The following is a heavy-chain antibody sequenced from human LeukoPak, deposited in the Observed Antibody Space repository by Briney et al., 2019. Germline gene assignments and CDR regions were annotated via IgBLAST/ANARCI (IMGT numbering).Heavy chain of an antibody. CDR2: ISSSGSTI. V-gene: IGHV3-48*03. J-gene: IGHJ4*02. CDR1: GFTFSSYE. D-gene: IGHD5-24*01. Sequence: GGSLGLSCAAPGFTFSSYEMNWVRQAPGKGLEWVSYISSSGSTIYYADSVKGRFTISRDNAKNSLYLQMNSLRAEDTAVYYCAVATIKDYFDYWGQGTLVTVSS. CDR3: AVATIKDYFDY.